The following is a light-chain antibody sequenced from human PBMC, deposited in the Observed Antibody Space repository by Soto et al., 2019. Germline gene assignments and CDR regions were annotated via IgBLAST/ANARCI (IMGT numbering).Light chain of an antibody. CDR1: SGHNSYA. CDR3: QTWSTGIRV. J-gene: IGLJ3*02. Sequence: QPVLTQPPSASASLGASVKLTCTLSSGHNSYAIACHQQQPDKGPRSLMKLNSDGSHSKGDGIPDRFSSSSSGAERSLTIASLQAEEEADYYCQTWSTGIRVFGGGTKLTVL. CDR2: LNSDGSH. V-gene: IGLV4-69*01.